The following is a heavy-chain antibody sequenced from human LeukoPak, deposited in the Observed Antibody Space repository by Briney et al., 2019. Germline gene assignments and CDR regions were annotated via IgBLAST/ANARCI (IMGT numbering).Heavy chain of an antibody. CDR1: GFTFSNYA. J-gene: IGHJ1*01. D-gene: IGHD1-26*01. CDR2: SGSGSNT. Sequence: GGSLRLSCVASGFTFSNYAMSWVRQAPGKGLEWVISGSGSNTYYADSVKGRFTISRDNSKNTLYLQMNSLRAEDTAVYYCAKDEYSGSYFYFQHWGQGTLVTVSS. CDR3: AKDEYSGSYFYFQH. V-gene: IGHV3-23*01.